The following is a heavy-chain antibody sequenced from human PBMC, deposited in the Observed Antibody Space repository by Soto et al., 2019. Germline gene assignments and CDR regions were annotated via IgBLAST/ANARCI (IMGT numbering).Heavy chain of an antibody. J-gene: IGHJ6*02. V-gene: IGHV3-48*01. CDR1: GFTFRNYG. D-gene: IGHD6-13*01. CDR2: IGIGSSTK. CDR3: ARGRARGAAAGNRLGYYYCYYGMDV. Sequence: SLRLSCAASGFTFRNYGMNWVRQAPGKGLEWVSYIGIGSSTKYYADSVKGRFTISRDNAKNSLYLQMNSLRAEDTAVYYCARGRARGAAAGNRLGYYYCYYGMDVWGQGTTVTVSS.